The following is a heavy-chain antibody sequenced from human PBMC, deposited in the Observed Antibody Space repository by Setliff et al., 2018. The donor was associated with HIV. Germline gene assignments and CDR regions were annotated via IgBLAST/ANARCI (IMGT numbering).Heavy chain of an antibody. CDR2: IYFNGVT. CDR3: ARREGVRYSSGYYGGAFDI. CDR1: GGSMKPYY. V-gene: IGHV4-59*08. J-gene: IGHJ3*02. Sequence: SETLSLTCTVSGGSMKPYYWSWIRQPPGKGPEWIGFIYFNGVTDYNPSLKSRLIMSLDMSRTQVSLKMTSVTAADTAVYYCARREGVRYSSGYYGGAFDIWGQGTMVTVSS. D-gene: IGHD6-19*01.